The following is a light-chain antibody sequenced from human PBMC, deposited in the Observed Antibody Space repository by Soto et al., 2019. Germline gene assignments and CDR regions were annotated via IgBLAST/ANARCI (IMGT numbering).Light chain of an antibody. CDR1: QSVSSSY. V-gene: IGKV3-20*01. Sequence: EIVLTQSPGTLSLSPGERATLSCRASQSVSSSYLAWYQQKPGQAPRLLIYGVFSRATGIPDRFSGSGSGTAFTLTISSLEPEVFAFYYGRHNVNSPPIPFGQGTRLRLN. CDR3: RHNVNSPPIP. J-gene: IGKJ5*01. CDR2: GVF.